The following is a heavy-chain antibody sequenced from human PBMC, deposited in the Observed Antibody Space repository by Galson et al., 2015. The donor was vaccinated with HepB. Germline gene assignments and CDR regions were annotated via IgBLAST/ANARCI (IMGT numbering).Heavy chain of an antibody. Sequence: SLRLSCAASGFTFSSYWMHWARQAPGKGLVWVSRINSDGSRTSYADSVKGRFTISRDNAKNTLYLQMNSLRAEDTAVYYCARSRPDGVWDQDYGMDVWGQGTTVTVSS. V-gene: IGHV3-74*01. D-gene: IGHD2-8*01. CDR2: INSDGSRT. CDR1: GFTFSSYW. J-gene: IGHJ6*02. CDR3: ARSRPDGVWDQDYGMDV.